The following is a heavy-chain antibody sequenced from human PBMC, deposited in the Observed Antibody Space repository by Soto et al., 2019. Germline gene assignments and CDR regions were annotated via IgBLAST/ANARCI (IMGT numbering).Heavy chain of an antibody. D-gene: IGHD3-22*01. V-gene: IGHV3-30*18. CDR2: ISYDGSNK. Sequence: QVQLVESGGGVVQPGRSLRLSCAASGFTFSSYGMHWVRQAPDKGLEWVAVISYDGSNKYYADSVKGRFTISRDNSKNTLYLQMNSLRAEDTAVYYCAKGEDYYDSSGPQDWGQGTLVTVSS. J-gene: IGHJ4*02. CDR1: GFTFSSYG. CDR3: AKGEDYYDSSGPQD.